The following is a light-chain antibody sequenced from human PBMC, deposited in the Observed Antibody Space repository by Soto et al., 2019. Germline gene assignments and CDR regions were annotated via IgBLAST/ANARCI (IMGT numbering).Light chain of an antibody. J-gene: IGKJ3*01. CDR1: QGISSY. CDR2: AAS. CDR3: QQYYSYPFT. Sequence: AIRMTQSPSSFSASTGDRVTITCRARQGISSYLAWYQQKPGKAPKLLIYAASTLQSGVPSRFSGSGSGTDFTLTISCLQSEDCATYYCQQYYSYPFTFGPGTKVDIK. V-gene: IGKV1-8*01.